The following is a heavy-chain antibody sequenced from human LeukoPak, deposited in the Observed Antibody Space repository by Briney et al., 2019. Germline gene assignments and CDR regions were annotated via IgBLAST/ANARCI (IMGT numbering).Heavy chain of an antibody. D-gene: IGHD4-23*01. CDR1: GGTFSSYA. V-gene: IGHV1-69*13. J-gene: IGHJ4*02. Sequence: SVKVSCKASGGTFSSYAISRARQAPGQGLEWMGGIIPIFGTANYAQKFQGRVTITADESTSTAYMELSSLRSEDTAVYYCARADYGGNPFDYWGQGTLVTVSS. CDR3: ARADYGGNPFDY. CDR2: IIPIFGTA.